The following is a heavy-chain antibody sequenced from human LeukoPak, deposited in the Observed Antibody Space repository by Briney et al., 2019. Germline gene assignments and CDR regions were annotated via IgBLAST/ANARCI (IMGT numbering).Heavy chain of an antibody. D-gene: IGHD4-17*01. J-gene: IGHJ4*02. CDR1: GGSISRGGYY. Sequence: SETLSLTCTVSGGSISRGGYYWSWIRQHPGKGLEWIGYIYYSGSTYYNPSLKSRVTISVDTSKNQFSLKLSSVTAADTAVYYCARGEQGDYTDYWGQGTLVTVSS. CDR2: IYYSGST. CDR3: ARGEQGDYTDY. V-gene: IGHV4-31*03.